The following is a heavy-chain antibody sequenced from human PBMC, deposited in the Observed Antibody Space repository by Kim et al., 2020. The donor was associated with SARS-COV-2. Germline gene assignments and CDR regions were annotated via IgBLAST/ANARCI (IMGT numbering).Heavy chain of an antibody. CDR3: ARDLVEKGHDSHYEGNWFHP. J-gene: IGHJ5*02. D-gene: IGHD3-3*01. CDR2: INPKNGDT. CDR1: GYIFTNNY. V-gene: IGHV1-2*02. Sequence: ASVKVSCKASGYIFTNNYLHWVRQAPGQGLEWMAWINPKNGDTKSAQKFQGRVTMTLDTSIRTAYMELTRLTSDDTAVYYCARDLVEKGHDSHYEGNWFHPWGQGTLVNVSS.